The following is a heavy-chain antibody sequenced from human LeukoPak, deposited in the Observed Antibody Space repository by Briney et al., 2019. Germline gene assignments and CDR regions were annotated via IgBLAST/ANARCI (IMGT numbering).Heavy chain of an antibody. CDR1: GFTFSSYA. CDR2: ISYDGSNK. CDR3: AGSSGYYYRPFDY. V-gene: IGHV3-30*04. Sequence: TGGSLRLSCAASGFTFSSYAMHWVRQAPGKGLEWVAVISYDGSNKYYADSVKGRFTISRDNSKNTLYLQMNSLRAEDTAVYYCAGSSGYYYRPFDYWGQGTLVTVSS. J-gene: IGHJ4*02. D-gene: IGHD3-22*01.